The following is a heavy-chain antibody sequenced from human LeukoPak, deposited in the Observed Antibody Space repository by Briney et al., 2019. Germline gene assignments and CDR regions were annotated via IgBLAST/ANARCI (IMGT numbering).Heavy chain of an antibody. CDR1: GGSITSSIDY. D-gene: IGHD2-2*02. J-gene: IGHJ6*02. Sequence: AEPLTLTCTVSGGSITSSIDYGGWVRQPPGKGLEWIATNYYSPSTQYNPSLKSRVPMSVDTSNNQFSLKLSSMTAADTAVYYCARHQCSGTRCYNFYFYGMDVWGQGTTVTVSS. V-gene: IGHV4-39*01. CDR3: ARHQCSGTRCYNFYFYGMDV. CDR2: NYYSPST.